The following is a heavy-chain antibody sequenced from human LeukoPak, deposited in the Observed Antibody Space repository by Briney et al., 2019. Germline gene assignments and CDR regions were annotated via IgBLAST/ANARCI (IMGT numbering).Heavy chain of an antibody. CDR1: GYTFTGYY. CDR3: AREGYYDSRGQEYSQH. CDR2: INPSGGST. D-gene: IGHD3-22*01. V-gene: IGHV1-46*01. Sequence: ASVKVSCKASGYTFTGYYMHWVRQAPGQGLEWMGIINPSGGSTSYAQKFQGRVTMTRDTSTSTVYMELSSLRSEDTAVYYCAREGYYDSRGQEYSQHGGQGTRVTVPS. J-gene: IGHJ1*01.